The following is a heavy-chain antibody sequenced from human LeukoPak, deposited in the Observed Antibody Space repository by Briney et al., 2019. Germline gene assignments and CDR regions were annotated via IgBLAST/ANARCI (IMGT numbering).Heavy chain of an antibody. CDR1: GGSLSGYY. D-gene: IGHD6-13*01. Sequence: SETLSLTCAVYGGSLSGYYWSWIRQPPGKGLEWIGEINHSGSTNYNPSLKSRVTISVDTSKNQFSLKLSAVAAADSAVYYCARAPGIFDYWGQGTLVTVSS. CDR3: ARAPGIFDY. J-gene: IGHJ4*02. CDR2: INHSGST. V-gene: IGHV4-34*01.